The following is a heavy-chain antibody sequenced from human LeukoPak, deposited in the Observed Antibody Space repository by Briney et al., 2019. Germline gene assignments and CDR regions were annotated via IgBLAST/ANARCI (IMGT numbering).Heavy chain of an antibody. CDR2: IYHSGST. D-gene: IGHD3-10*01. Sequence: SETLSLTCAVSGYSISSGYYWGWIRQPPGKGPEWIGSIYHSGSTYYNPSLKSRVTISVDTSKNQFSLKLSSVTAADTAVYYCARAYGSGPERWFDPWGQGTLVTVSS. V-gene: IGHV4-38-2*01. CDR3: ARAYGSGPERWFDP. J-gene: IGHJ5*02. CDR1: GYSISSGYY.